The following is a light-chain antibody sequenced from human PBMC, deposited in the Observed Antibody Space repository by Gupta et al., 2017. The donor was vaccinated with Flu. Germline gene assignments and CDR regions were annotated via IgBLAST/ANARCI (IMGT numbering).Light chain of an antibody. CDR3: MQGAHWPWA. CDR1: QGLVYSDGNTY. V-gene: IGKV2-30*01. Sequence: DVVMTPSPLSLPVTLGQQASISCRSSQGLVYSDGNTYLHWFQQRPGQSPRRLIHQVSHRESGVPDRFSGSGSGTYFTLKISRVEAEDVGIYFCMQGAHWPWAFGQGTTVEIK. J-gene: IGKJ1*01. CDR2: QVS.